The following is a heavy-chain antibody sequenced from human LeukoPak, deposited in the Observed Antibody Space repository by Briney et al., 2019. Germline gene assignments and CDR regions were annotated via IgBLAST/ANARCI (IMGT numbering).Heavy chain of an antibody. V-gene: IGHV1-3*01. J-gene: IGHJ3*02. CDR2: INAGNGNT. CDR3: AEYSSSSDAFDI. Sequence: ASVKVSCKASGYTFTSYAMHWVRQAPGQRLEWMGWINAGNGNTKYSQEFQGRVTITRDTSASTAYMELRSLRSDDTAVYYCAEYSSSSDAFDIWGQGTMVTVSS. CDR1: GYTFTSYA. D-gene: IGHD6-6*01.